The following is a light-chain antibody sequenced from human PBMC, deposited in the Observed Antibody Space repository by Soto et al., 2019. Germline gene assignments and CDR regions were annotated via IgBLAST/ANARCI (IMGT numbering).Light chain of an antibody. Sequence: QSALTQPASVSGSPGQSITISCTGTSSDVGSYNLVSWYQQHPGKAPKLMIYEVSKRPSGVSNRFSGSKSGNTASLTISGLQAEDEADYYYCSYAGSSTHVVFGGGTKLTVL. V-gene: IGLV2-23*02. CDR3: CSYAGSSTHVV. CDR1: SSDVGSYNL. CDR2: EVS. J-gene: IGLJ2*01.